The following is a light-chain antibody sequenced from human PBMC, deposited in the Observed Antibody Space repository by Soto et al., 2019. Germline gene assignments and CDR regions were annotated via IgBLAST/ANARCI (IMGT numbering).Light chain of an antibody. CDR2: GAS. J-gene: IGKJ1*01. V-gene: IGKV3-15*01. CDR1: QSVSSN. Sequence: EIVMTQSPATLSVSPGERTTLSCRASQSVSSNLGWYQQKPGQAPRLLIYGASTMATGIPARFSGSGSGTEFTLTISSLQSEDFAVYYCQQYNYWPVVTSGQGTKVEIK. CDR3: QQYNYWPVVT.